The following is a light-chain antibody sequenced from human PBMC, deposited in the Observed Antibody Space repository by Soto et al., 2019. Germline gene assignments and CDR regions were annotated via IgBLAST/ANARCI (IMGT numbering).Light chain of an antibody. CDR2: DAS. J-gene: IGKJ2*03. Sequence: EIVLTQSPGTLSLSPGERATLSCRASQSVSSSYLAWYQQKPGQAPRLLIYDASSMATGIPDRFSGSGSGTDFTLTISRLKPENSAVYYCRQYGTSPYSFGQGTKLEIK. CDR1: QSVSSSY. V-gene: IGKV3-20*01. CDR3: RQYGTSPYS.